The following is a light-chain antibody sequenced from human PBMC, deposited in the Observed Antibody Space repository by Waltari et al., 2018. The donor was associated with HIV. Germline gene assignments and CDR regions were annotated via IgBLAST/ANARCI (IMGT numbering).Light chain of an antibody. CDR2: DDS. J-gene: IGLJ3*02. CDR1: NIETKT. CDR3: QVWDYNSDRWV. V-gene: IGLV3-21*02. Sequence: SYVLTQPPSVSVAPGQTARITCGGNNIETKTMHWYQQRPGQAPVLVVSDDSDRPSDIPERFSGSNSANTATLSISRVEAGDEADYYCQVWDYNSDRWVFGGGTKLTVL.